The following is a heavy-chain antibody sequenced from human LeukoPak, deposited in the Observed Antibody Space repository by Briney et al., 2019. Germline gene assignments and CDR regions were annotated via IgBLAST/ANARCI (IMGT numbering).Heavy chain of an antibody. V-gene: IGHV1-8*01. CDR1: GYTFTSYD. CDR3: ARATGKAGATFDY. Sequence: ASVKVSCKASGYTFTSYDINWVRQATGQGLALMGWMNPNSGNTGYAQKFQGRVTMTRNTSISTAYMELSSLRSEDTAVYYCARATGKAGATFDYWGQGTLVTVSS. J-gene: IGHJ4*02. CDR2: MNPNSGNT. D-gene: IGHD1-26*01.